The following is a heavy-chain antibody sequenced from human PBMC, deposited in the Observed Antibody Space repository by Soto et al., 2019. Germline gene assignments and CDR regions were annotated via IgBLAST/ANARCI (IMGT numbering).Heavy chain of an antibody. D-gene: IGHD3-3*01. CDR3: ARDPHEFWTSYWFDP. J-gene: IGHJ5*02. CDR1: GYSFTNYG. V-gene: IGHV1-18*01. Sequence: ASVKVSCKASGYSFTNYGISWVRQAPGQGLEWMGWISGHNGNTNYAQKLQGRVTMTTDTSTSTAYMELRSLRSDDTAIYYCARDPHEFWTSYWFDPWGQGTPVTVSS. CDR2: ISGHNGNT.